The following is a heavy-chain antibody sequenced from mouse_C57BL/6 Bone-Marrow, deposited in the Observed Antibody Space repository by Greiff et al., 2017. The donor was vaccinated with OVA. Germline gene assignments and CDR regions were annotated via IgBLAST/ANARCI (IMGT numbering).Heavy chain of an antibody. Sequence: VQLQQSGAELARPGASVKMSCKASGYTFTSYTMHWVKQRPGQGLEWIGYINPSSGYTKYNQKFKDKATLTADKSSSTAYMQLSSLTSEDSAVYYCARWRGWLLPFDYWGQGTTLTVSS. D-gene: IGHD2-3*01. CDR2: INPSSGYT. V-gene: IGHV1-4*01. CDR1: GYTFTSYT. CDR3: ARWRGWLLPFDY. J-gene: IGHJ2*01.